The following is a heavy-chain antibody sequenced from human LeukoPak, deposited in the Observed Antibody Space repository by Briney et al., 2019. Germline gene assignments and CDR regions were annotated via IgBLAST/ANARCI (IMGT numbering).Heavy chain of an antibody. D-gene: IGHD5-24*01. CDR2: IKQDGSEK. CDR1: GFTFSRYW. Sequence: GGSLRLSCAASGFTFSRYWMSWVRQAPGKGLEWVANIKQDGSEKYYVDSVKGRFTISRDSGKNSLFLQMNSLRAEDTAVYYCTRDDGYTHDYWGQGTLVTVSS. J-gene: IGHJ4*02. CDR3: TRDDGYTHDY. V-gene: IGHV3-7*01.